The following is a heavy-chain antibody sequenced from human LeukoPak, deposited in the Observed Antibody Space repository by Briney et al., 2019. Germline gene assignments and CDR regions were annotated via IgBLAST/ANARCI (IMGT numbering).Heavy chain of an antibody. CDR1: GFTFGDYA. CDR3: TRGEQQLPTPYDY. J-gene: IGHJ4*02. CDR2: IRSKAYGGTT. D-gene: IGHD6-13*01. V-gene: IGHV3-49*04. Sequence: GGSLRLSCTASGFTFGDYAMSWVRQAPGKGLEWVGFIRSKAYGGTTEYAASVKGRFTILRDDSKSIAYLQMNSLKTEDTAVYYCTRGEQQLPTPYDYWGQGTLVTVSS.